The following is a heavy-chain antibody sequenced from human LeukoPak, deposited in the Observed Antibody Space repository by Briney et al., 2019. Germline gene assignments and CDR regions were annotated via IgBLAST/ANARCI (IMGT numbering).Heavy chain of an antibody. D-gene: IGHD2-15*01. J-gene: IGHJ3*01. CDR2: IYTSGST. CDR1: GGSISSYY. V-gene: IGHV4-4*07. Sequence: TPSETLSLTCTVSGGSISSYYWSWIRQPAGRGLEWIGRIYTSGSTNYNPSLKSRVTMSVDTSKNQFSLKLSSVTAADTALYYCARVWVVPEAFDFWGQGTMVTVSS. CDR3: ARVWVVPEAFDF.